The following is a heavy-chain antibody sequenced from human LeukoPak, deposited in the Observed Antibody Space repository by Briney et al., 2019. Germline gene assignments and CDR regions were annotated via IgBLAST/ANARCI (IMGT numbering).Heavy chain of an antibody. CDR1: GFTFTNYC. D-gene: IGHD2-2*01. V-gene: IGHV3-74*01. J-gene: IGHJ4*02. CDR3: VRGVPVTPGIDY. CDR2: ICTDETTI. Sequence: GGSLRLSCAASGFTFTNYCMHWVRQPPGKGLVWVSQICTDETTIRYADSVKGRFTISRDNAKNTLYPQMSSLRVEDTAVYYCVRGVPVTPGIDYWGQGTLVTVSS.